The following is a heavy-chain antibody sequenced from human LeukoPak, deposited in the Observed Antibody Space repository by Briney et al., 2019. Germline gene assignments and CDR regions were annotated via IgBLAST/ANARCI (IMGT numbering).Heavy chain of an antibody. CDR2: IHWGGSRS. D-gene: IGHD5-18*01. J-gene: IGHJ4*02. V-gene: IGHV3-20*04. CDR3: ARGYTGNYHNDWFDY. CDR1: GFDFDDYG. Sequence: GGSLRLSCSASGFDFDDYGINWVRQPPGKGLEWVSGIHWGGSRSEYGNSVNGRFTISRDNATNSVYLQMNSLTAEDTAFYYCARGYTGNYHNDWFDYWGQGILVTVSS.